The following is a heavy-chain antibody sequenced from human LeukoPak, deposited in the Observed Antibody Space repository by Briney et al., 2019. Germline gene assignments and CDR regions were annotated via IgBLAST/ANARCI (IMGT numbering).Heavy chain of an antibody. Sequence: SETLSLTCAVYVELFTDHFWTWIRQPPGKGLEWIGEINHRGDTNYNPSLRSRVIMSVDTSKNQFSLTLTSVTAADTAVYFCARGEDFERYYLAYWGQGTLVTVSS. V-gene: IGHV4-34*01. CDR3: ARGEDFERYYLAY. J-gene: IGHJ4*02. D-gene: IGHD3-9*01. CDR1: VELFTDHF. CDR2: INHRGDT.